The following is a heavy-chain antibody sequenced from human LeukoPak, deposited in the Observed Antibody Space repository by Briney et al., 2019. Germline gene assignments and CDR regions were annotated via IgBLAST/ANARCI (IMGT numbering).Heavy chain of an antibody. CDR1: GFTFSAHT. CDR2: IGSSGITI. J-gene: IGHJ4*02. D-gene: IGHD2-8*01. V-gene: IGHV3-48*01. Sequence: PGGSLRLSCAAPGFTFSAHTMNWVRLAPGKGLQWVSYIGSSGITIYYAHSVEGRFTISRDNAKNSLYLQMSSLRVEDTAVYYCARGPLYDITGSYGLWGQGTLVTVSS. CDR3: ARGPLYDITGSYGL.